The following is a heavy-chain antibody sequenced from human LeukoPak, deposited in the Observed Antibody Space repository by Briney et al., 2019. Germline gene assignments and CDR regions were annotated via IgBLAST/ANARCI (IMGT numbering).Heavy chain of an antibody. V-gene: IGHV5-51*01. J-gene: IGHJ3*02. CDR1: GYSFSSYW. CDR3: AGIWFGELWKNAFDI. D-gene: IGHD3-10*01. Sequence: GESLKISCKGSGYSFSSYWIAWVRQMPGKGLEWMGIIYPGDSDTRYSPSFQGQVTISADKSISTAYLQWSSLKASDTAMYYCAGIWFGELWKNAFDIWGQGTMVTVSS. CDR2: IYPGDSDT.